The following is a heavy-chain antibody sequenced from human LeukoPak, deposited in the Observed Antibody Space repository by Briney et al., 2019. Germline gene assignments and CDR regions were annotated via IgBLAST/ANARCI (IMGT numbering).Heavy chain of an antibody. V-gene: IGHV3-23*01. Sequence: GGSLRLSCAASEFTFSSYGMSWVRQAPGKGLEWVSAISGSGGTTYYADSVKGRFTISRDNSKNTLYLQMNSLRAEDTAVYYCAKGRNDYGANSFDYWGQGTLVTVSS. D-gene: IGHD4-23*01. CDR1: EFTFSSYG. CDR2: ISGSGGTT. J-gene: IGHJ4*02. CDR3: AKGRNDYGANSFDY.